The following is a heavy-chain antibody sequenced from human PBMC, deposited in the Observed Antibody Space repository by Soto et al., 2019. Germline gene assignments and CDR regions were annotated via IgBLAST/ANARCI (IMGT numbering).Heavy chain of an antibody. D-gene: IGHD6-13*01. V-gene: IGHV5-51*01. CDR1: GDSFTSYW. Sequence: PGESLKNSCKGSGDSFTSYWIGWVRQMPGKGLEWMGIIYPGDSDTRYSPSFQGQVTISADKSISTAYLRWSSLKASDTAMYYCARTNNQYSSSWSLDYWGQGTLVTVSS. J-gene: IGHJ4*02. CDR3: ARTNNQYSSSWSLDY. CDR2: IYPGDSDT.